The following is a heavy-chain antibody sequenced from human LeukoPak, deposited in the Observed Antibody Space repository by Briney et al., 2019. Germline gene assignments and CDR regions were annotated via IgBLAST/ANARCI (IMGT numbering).Heavy chain of an antibody. CDR1: GYTFTSYG. Sequence: ASVKVSCKASGYTFTSYGISWVRQAPGQGLEWMGWISAYNGNTNYAQKFQGRVTITADESTSTAYMELSSLRSEDTAVYYCARGYSYGSRWGQGTLVTVSS. V-gene: IGHV1-18*01. CDR2: ISAYNGNT. J-gene: IGHJ4*02. CDR3: ARGYSYGSR. D-gene: IGHD5-18*01.